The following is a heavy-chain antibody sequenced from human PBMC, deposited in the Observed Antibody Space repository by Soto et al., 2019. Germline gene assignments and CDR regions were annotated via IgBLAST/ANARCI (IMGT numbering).Heavy chain of an antibody. Sequence: GGSLRLSCAASGFTFSSYSMNWVRQAPGKGLEWVSYISSSSSTIYYADSVKGRFTISRDNAKNSLYLQMNSLRDEDTAVYYCARGAATVTPGWFDPWGQGIMVTVSS. J-gene: IGHJ5*02. CDR3: ARGAATVTPGWFDP. V-gene: IGHV3-48*02. CDR2: ISSSSSTI. CDR1: GFTFSSYS. D-gene: IGHD4-17*01.